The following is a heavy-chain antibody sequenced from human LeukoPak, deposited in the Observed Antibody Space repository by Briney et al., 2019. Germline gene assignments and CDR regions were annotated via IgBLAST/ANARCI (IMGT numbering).Heavy chain of an antibody. Sequence: GESLKISCKGSGYSFTSYWIGWVRQMPGKGLEWMGIIYPGDSDTRYSPSFQGQVTISADKSISTAYLQWSSLKASDTAMYYCARPPDYYDSSGPYYFDYWGQGTLVTVSS. CDR3: ARPPDYYDSSGPYYFDY. J-gene: IGHJ4*02. D-gene: IGHD3-22*01. CDR1: GYSFTSYW. V-gene: IGHV5-51*01. CDR2: IYPGDSDT.